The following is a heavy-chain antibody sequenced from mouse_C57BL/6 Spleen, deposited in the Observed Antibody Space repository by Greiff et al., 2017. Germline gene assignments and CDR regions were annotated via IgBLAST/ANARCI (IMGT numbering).Heavy chain of an antibody. CDR2: INPSNGGT. Sequence: QVQLQQPGTELVKPGASVKLSCKASGYTFTSYWMHWVKQRPGQGLEWIGNINPSNGGTNYNEKFKSKATLTVDKSSSTAYMQLSSLTSEDSAVYYCAREGIYYGDGAGHFDYWGQGTTLTVSS. J-gene: IGHJ2*01. CDR1: GYTFTSYW. V-gene: IGHV1-53*01. CDR3: AREGIYYGDGAGHFDY. D-gene: IGHD2-13*01.